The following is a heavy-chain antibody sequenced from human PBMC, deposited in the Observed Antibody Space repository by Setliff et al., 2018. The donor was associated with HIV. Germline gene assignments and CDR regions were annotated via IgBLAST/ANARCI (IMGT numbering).Heavy chain of an antibody. CDR3: ARDIPFGDLLMLQAYMDV. J-gene: IGHJ6*04. CDR2: INWNGGST. CDR1: GFTFDDFG. D-gene: IGHD3-10*01. V-gene: IGHV3-20*04. Sequence: GSLRLSCAASGFTFDDFGMSWVRQGPGKGLEWVSSINWNGGSTGYGDSVKGRFTISRDNAKNSLYLQMNSLRAEDTALYYCARDIPFGDLLMLQAYMDVWGKGTTVTVSS.